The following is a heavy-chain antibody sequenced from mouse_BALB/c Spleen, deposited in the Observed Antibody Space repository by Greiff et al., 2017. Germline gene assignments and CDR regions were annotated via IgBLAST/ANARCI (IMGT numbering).Heavy chain of an antibody. V-gene: IGHV1-14*01. CDR3: ARRGITTVVATDY. CDR2: INPYNDGT. J-gene: IGHJ2*01. Sequence: EVQLQQSGPELVKPGASVKMSCKASGFTFTSYVMHWVKQKPGQGLEWIGYINPYNDGTKYNEKFKGKATLTSDKSSSTAYMELSSLTSEDSAVYYCARRGITTVVATDYWGQGTTLTVSS. CDR1: GFTFTSYV. D-gene: IGHD1-1*01.